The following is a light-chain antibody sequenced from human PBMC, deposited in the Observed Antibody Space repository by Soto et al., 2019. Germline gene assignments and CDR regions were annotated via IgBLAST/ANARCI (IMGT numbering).Light chain of an antibody. CDR1: SSDVGRYNY. CDR3: SSYAGNNVGV. J-gene: IGLJ3*02. Sequence: QSALTQPPSASGSPGQSVTISCTGTSSDVGRYNYVSWYRQYPGKAPKLMIYDVTKRPSGVPDRFSGSKSGNTASLTVSGLQAEEEDDYYCSSYAGNNVGVFGGGTKLTVL. CDR2: DVT. V-gene: IGLV2-8*01.